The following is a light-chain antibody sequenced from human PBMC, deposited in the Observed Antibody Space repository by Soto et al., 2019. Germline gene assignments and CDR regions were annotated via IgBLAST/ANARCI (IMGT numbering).Light chain of an antibody. J-gene: IGLJ1*01. CDR3: ATWEHSLNGSYV. V-gene: IGLV1-44*01. Sequence: QSVVAQQRSASGTPGQRVTISCSGSSSNIGSNTVNWYQQLPGTAPKLLIYSNNQRPSGVPDRFSGSKSGHSASLAISWPHSEDEADYYCATWEHSLNGSYVFGTGTKVTVL. CDR2: SNN. CDR1: SSNIGSNT.